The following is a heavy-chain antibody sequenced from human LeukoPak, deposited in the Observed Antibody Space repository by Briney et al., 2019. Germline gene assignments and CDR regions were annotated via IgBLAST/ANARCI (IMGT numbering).Heavy chain of an antibody. D-gene: IGHD2-21*02. CDR3: VRVGGYCGGDCYLDY. Sequence: SETLSLTCTVSGGSISSYYWSWIRQPPGKGLEWIGYIYYSGSTNYNPSLKSRVTISVDTSKNQFSLKLSSVTAADTAVYYCVRVGGYCGGDCYLDYWGQGTLVTVSS. V-gene: IGHV4-59*01. CDR2: IYYSGST. J-gene: IGHJ4*02. CDR1: GGSISSYY.